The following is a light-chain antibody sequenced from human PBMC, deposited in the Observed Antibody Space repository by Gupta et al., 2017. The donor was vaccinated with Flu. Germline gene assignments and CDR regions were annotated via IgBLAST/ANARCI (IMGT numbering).Light chain of an antibody. CDR1: QNLLFSSSNKNY. CDR2: WAS. CDR3: QQYYATLALT. J-gene: IGKJ4*01. V-gene: IGKV4-1*01. Sequence: LGERATINCKSSQNLLFSSSNKNYLAWYQQKPGQPPKLLIYWASTREAGVPDRFSGSGSGTDFTLTISSLQAEDVAVYYCQQYYATLALTFGGGTKVEIK.